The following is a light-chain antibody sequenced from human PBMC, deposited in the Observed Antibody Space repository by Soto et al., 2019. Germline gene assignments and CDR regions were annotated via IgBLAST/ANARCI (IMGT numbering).Light chain of an antibody. CDR2: AAS. J-gene: IGKJ3*01. V-gene: IGKV1-9*01. CDR1: QDIGSY. CDR3: QQLNSYPRVT. Sequence: DIPLTQSPSFLSASVGDRVTITCRASQDIGSYLAWYQQKPGKAPKLLIYAASTLQSGVPSRFSGSGSGTEFTLTISSLQPEDFATYYCQQLNSYPRVTFGPGTKVDIK.